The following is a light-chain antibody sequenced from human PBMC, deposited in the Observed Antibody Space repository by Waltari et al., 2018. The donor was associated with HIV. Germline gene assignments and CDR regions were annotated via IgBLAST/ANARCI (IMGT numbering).Light chain of an antibody. CDR1: SGPVTSGHY. J-gene: IGLJ2*01. V-gene: IGLV7-46*01. Sequence: QAVVTQEPSLTVSPGGTVTLTCSSSSGPVTSGHYPYWFQQKPGQAPRTLIYDTSSRQAWTPTRFSGSLLGGKAALTLSGAQPEDEAEYYCLLSYCGARPVVFGGGTKLTVL. CDR2: DTS. CDR3: LLSYCGARPVV.